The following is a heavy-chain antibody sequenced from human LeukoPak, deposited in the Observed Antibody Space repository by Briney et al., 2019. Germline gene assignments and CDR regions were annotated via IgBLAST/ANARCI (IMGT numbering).Heavy chain of an antibody. CDR3: ARPNFWSGHAFAI. CDR2: IYTSGST. D-gene: IGHD3-3*01. J-gene: IGHJ3*02. Sequence: SETLSLTCTVSGGSFSGYDWSWIRQPAGKGLEWIGRIYTSGSTNYNPSLKSRVTMSVDTSKIQFSPKLTSVTAADTAVYYCARPNFWSGHAFAIWGQGAMVTVSS. V-gene: IGHV4-4*07. CDR1: GGSFSGYD.